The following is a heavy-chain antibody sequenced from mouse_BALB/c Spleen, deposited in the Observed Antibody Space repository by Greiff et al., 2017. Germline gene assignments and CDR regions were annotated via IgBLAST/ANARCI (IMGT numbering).Heavy chain of an antibody. CDR2: IWAGGST. CDR3: ARGYSDGYFDV. V-gene: IGHV2-9*02. J-gene: IGHJ1*01. Sequence: VQLQESGPGLVAPSQSLSITCTVSGFSLTSYGVHWVRQPPGKGLEWLGVIWAGGSTNYNSALMSRLSISKDNSKSQVFLKMNSLQTDDTAMYYCARGYSDGYFDVWGAGTTVTVSS. CDR1: GFSLTSYG.